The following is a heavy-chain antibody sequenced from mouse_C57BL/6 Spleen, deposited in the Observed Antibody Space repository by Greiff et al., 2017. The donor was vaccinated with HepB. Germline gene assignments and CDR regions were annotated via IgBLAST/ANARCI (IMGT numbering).Heavy chain of an antibody. CDR2: ISSGGSYT. D-gene: IGHD3-2*02. V-gene: IGHV5-6*01. J-gene: IGHJ3*01. CDR3: ARHDIGDSSGAWFAY. CDR1: GFTFSSYG. Sequence: EVKVVESGGDLVKPGGSLKLSCAASGFTFSSYGMSWVRQTPDKRLEWVATISSGGSYTYYPDSVKGRFTISRDNAKNTLYLQMSSLKSEDTAMYYCARHDIGDSSGAWFAYWGQGTLVTVSA.